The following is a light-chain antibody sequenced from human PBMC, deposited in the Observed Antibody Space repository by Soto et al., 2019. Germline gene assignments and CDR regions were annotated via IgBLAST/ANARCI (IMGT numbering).Light chain of an antibody. Sequence: EIVLTQSPGTLSLSPGERATLSCRASQSVSSYLAWYQQKPGQAPRLLIYDASNRATGIPARFSGSGSGTDFTLTISSLEPEDFAAYYCQQRSNWPPYTFGQGTKVDIK. CDR3: QQRSNWPPYT. J-gene: IGKJ2*01. CDR1: QSVSSY. V-gene: IGKV3-11*01. CDR2: DAS.